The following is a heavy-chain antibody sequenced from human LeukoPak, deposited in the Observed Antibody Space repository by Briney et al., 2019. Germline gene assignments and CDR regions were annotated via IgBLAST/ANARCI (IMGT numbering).Heavy chain of an antibody. D-gene: IGHD2-21*01. J-gene: IGHJ4*02. V-gene: IGHV3-7*01. CDR1: GFTFSSSG. CDR3: ASDSVMPAWSHDY. CDR2: IKQDGSEK. Sequence: PGGSLRLSCAASGFTFSSSGLHWVRQSPGKGPEWVANIKQDGSEKYYVDSVKGRFTISRDNAKNSLYLQMNSLRAEDTTLYYCASDSVMPAWSHDYWGRGTQVTVSS.